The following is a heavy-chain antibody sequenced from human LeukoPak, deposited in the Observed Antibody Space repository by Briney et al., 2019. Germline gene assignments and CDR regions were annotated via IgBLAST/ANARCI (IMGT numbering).Heavy chain of an antibody. Sequence: GGSLRLSCAASGFTLRSYTMNWVRQAPGKGLEYVSAISSNGGGTYGTYYANSVKGRFTVSRDNSKNTLYLQMGSLRVEDMAVYYCARAYGNSDDYWGQGTLVTVSS. CDR1: GFTLRSYT. V-gene: IGHV3-64*01. CDR2: ISSNGGGTYGT. CDR3: ARAYGNSDDY. D-gene: IGHD4-11*01. J-gene: IGHJ4*02.